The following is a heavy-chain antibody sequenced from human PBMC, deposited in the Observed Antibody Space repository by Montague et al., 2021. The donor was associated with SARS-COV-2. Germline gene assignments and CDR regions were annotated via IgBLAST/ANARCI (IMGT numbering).Heavy chain of an antibody. Sequence: SETLSLTCTVSGDSVSSADYYWTWIRQPPGKGLEWIGYIVYDGITKYSPALRSRVTISMDTSMNQLSLNLKSVTAADTALYYCARPRNAGYFWSLDFWGRGTLVTVSS. CDR3: ARPRNAGYFWSLDF. V-gene: IGHV4-61*08. CDR2: IVYDGIT. J-gene: IGHJ2*01. D-gene: IGHD1-26*01. CDR1: GDSVSSADYY.